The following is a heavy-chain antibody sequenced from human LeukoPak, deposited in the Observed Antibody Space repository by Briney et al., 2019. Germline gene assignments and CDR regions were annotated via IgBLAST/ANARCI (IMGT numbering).Heavy chain of an antibody. Sequence: GGSLRLSCGASGFTVSTNDMNWVRQAPGKGLEWVSVIYSDGTTYYADAVKGRFIISRDNSKNMLYLQMNSLRAEDTAVYHCARGFANFDYWGQGTLVTVSP. J-gene: IGHJ4*02. V-gene: IGHV3-66*01. CDR2: IYSDGTT. CDR3: ARGFANFDY. CDR1: GFTVSTND.